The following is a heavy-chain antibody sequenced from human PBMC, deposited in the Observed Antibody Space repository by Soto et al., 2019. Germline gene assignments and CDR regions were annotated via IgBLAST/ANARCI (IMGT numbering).Heavy chain of an antibody. CDR2: IWYDGSNK. CDR1: GFTFSSYG. V-gene: IGHV3-33*01. D-gene: IGHD5-18*01. Sequence: QVQLVESGGGVVQPGRSLRLSCAASGFTFSSYGMHWVRQAPGKGLEWVAVIWYDGSNKYYADSVKGRFTISRDNSKNTLYLQMNILRAEDTAVYYCASVSYSYGYDAFDIWGQGTMVTVSS. J-gene: IGHJ3*02. CDR3: ASVSYSYGYDAFDI.